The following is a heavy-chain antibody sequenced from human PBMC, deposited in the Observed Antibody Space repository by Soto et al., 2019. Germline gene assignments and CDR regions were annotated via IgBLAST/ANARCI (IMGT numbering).Heavy chain of an antibody. CDR1: GGSVSIGDYY. CDR3: AREVSSSWFYFDY. CDR2: IYFSGST. J-gene: IGHJ4*02. Sequence: TETLYLTCTVFGGSVSIGDYYWSCIRQPPGKGLEWIGYIYFSGSTNYNPALKSRVTISVDTSKNQFSLKLSSVTAADTAVYYCAREVSSSWFYFDYWGQGTLVTVS. V-gene: IGHV4-61*08. D-gene: IGHD6-13*01.